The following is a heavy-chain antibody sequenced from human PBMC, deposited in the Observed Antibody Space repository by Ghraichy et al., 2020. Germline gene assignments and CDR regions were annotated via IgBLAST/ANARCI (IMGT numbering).Heavy chain of an antibody. CDR3: ARHRYCSWSSCENDS. CDR2: IRVNNANT. D-gene: IGHD2-15*01. J-gene: IGHJ4*02. CDR1: GYTFTSYD. V-gene: IGHV1-18*01. Sequence: ASVKVSCKASGYTFTSYDISWVRQAPGQGLEWMGWIRVNNANTNYAQKFQGRVTMTTDTYTSTAYMELRSLRSDDTAVYYCARHRYCSWSSCENDSWGQGTLVTVSS.